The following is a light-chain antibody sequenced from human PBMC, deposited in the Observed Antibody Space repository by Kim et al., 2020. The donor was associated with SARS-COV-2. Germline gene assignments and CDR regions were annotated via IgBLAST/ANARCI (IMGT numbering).Light chain of an antibody. Sequence: GQSITISCTGTGSDVGGNKYVTWYQQHPGKVPKLMIFGVNNRPSGVFNRFSGSKAGNTASLTISGLQAEDEADYYCSSYTSSHTVVFGGGTQLTVL. J-gene: IGLJ2*01. V-gene: IGLV2-14*03. CDR3: SSYTSSHTVV. CDR1: GSDVGGNKY. CDR2: GVN.